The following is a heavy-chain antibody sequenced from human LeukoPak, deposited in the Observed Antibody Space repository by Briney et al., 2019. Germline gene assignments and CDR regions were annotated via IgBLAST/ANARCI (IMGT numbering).Heavy chain of an antibody. V-gene: IGHV1-69*13. J-gene: IGHJ5*02. Sequence: SVKVSCKASGGTFSSYAISWVRQAPGQGLEWMGGIIPIFGTANYAQKFQGRVTITADESTSTAYMELRSLRSDDTAVYYCARDDSSGYYNWFDPWGQGTLVTVSS. CDR2: IIPIFGTA. CDR3: ARDDSSGYYNWFDP. D-gene: IGHD3-22*01. CDR1: GGTFSSYA.